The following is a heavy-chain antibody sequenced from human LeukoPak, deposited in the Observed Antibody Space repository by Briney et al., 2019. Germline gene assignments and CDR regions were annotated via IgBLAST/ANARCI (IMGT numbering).Heavy chain of an antibody. CDR2: LYSDGNT. D-gene: IGHD1-14*01. J-gene: IGHJ4*02. V-gene: IGHV3-53*01. Sequence: GGSLTLSCAASGFTVITNHMTWVRQAPGKGLEWVSVLYSDGNTKYADSVQGRFTISRDNSKNTLYLEMNSLSPDDTAVYYCARGVEPLAANTLAYWGQGTLVTVSS. CDR1: GFTVITNH. CDR3: ARGVEPLAANTLAY.